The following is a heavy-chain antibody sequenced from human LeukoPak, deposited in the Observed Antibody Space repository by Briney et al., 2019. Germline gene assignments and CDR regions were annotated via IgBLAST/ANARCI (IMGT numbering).Heavy chain of an antibody. V-gene: IGHV3-7*01. CDR1: GFTFSSYW. D-gene: IGHD5-24*01. Sequence: GGSLRLSCAASGFTFSSYWMSWVRQAPGKGLEWVANIKQDGSEKYYVDSVKGRFTISRDNAKNSLYLQMNSLRAEDTAVYYCAKSGARWLHDAFDIWGQGTMVTVSS. J-gene: IGHJ3*02. CDR2: IKQDGSEK. CDR3: AKSGARWLHDAFDI.